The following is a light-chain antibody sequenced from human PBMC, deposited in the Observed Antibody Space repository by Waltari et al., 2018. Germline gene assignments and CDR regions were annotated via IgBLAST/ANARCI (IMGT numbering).Light chain of an antibody. CDR2: YVS. CDR3: QQYSSFPLT. V-gene: IGKV1-33*01. J-gene: IGKJ4*01. Sequence: DIQMTQSPSSLSASVGDRVTITCRASQAINDYLSWHQQRPGKAPKSLIHYVSSLETGVPSRFSGRRSGTDYILTITSLQPEDVATYYWQQYSSFPLTFGGGTKVEI. CDR1: QAINDY.